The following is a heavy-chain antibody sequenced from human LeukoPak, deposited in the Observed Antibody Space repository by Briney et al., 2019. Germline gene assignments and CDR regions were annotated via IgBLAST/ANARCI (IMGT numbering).Heavy chain of an antibody. V-gene: IGHV3-23*01. D-gene: IGHD2-2*01. J-gene: IGHJ6*03. CDR3: SKDLGSTKTYYYYYMDV. CDR2: ISGSGGST. CDR1: GFTFSSYA. Sequence: PGGSLRLSCAASGFTFSSYAMSWVRQAPGKGLEWVSAISGSGGSTYYADSVKGRFTISRDNSKNTLYLQMNSLRAEDTAVYYCSKDLGSTKTYYYYYMDVWGKGTTVTVSS.